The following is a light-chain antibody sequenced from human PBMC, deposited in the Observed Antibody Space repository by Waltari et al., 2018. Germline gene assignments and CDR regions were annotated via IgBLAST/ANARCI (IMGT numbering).Light chain of an antibody. V-gene: IGKV4-1*01. CDR1: QSLLYTSNNKNY. Sequence: IVMTQSPYSLAVSLGERATSHCTSSQSLLYTSNNKNYVAWYQQRPGQPPQLLISWASTRDSGVPGRFSGSGSGTDFSLTSNNLQAEDVAVYYCQQYFNTPLVFGQGTRLE. CDR2: WAS. J-gene: IGKJ5*01. CDR3: QQYFNTPLV.